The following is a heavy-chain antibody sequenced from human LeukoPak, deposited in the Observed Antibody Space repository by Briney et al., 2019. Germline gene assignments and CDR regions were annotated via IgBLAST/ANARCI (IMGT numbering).Heavy chain of an antibody. CDR1: GYSISSGYY. J-gene: IGHJ4*02. V-gene: IGHV4-38-2*01. D-gene: IGHD5-18*01. Sequence: PSETLSLTCAVSGYSISSGYYWGWIRQAPGKGLEWIGSIYHSGSTYYNPSLKSRVTISVDTSKNQFSLKLSSVTAADSAVYYCARHVLSSGYSYDLNFDYWGQGTLVTVSS. CDR2: IYHSGST. CDR3: ARHVLSSGYSYDLNFDY.